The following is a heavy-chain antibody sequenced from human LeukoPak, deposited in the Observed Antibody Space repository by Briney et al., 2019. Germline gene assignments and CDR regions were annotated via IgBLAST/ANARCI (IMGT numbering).Heavy chain of an antibody. V-gene: IGHV3-11*01. Sequence: GGSLRLSCAASGFTFSDYYMSWIRQAPGKGLEWVSYISSSGNIIYSADSVKGRFTFSRENAKTSLYLQINSLRAEDTAVYYCARATAADTAMIYFDYWGQGTLVTVSS. CDR3: ARATAADTAMIYFDY. D-gene: IGHD5-18*01. CDR2: ISSSGNII. CDR1: GFTFSDYY. J-gene: IGHJ4*02.